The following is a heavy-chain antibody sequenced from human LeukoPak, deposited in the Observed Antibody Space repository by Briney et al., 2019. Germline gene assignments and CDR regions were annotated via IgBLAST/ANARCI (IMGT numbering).Heavy chain of an antibody. CDR3: ARLLAYGSGAEAFDY. V-gene: IGHV3-30*02. D-gene: IGHD3-10*01. CDR2: LRYDGTNE. J-gene: IGHJ4*02. Sequence: PGGSLRLSCEASGFTFSNYAMHWVRQAPGKGLEWVAFLRYDGTNEYYADSVKGRFTIFRDNSQNTLYLQMNSLRVEDTAVYYCARLLAYGSGAEAFDYGGQGALVTV. CDR1: GFTFSNYA.